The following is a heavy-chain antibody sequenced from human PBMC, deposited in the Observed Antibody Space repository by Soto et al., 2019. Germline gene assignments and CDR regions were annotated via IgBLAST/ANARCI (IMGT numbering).Heavy chain of an antibody. J-gene: IGHJ6*02. CDR2: IRSKANSYAT. D-gene: IGHD1-26*01. V-gene: IGHV3-73*01. Sequence: PGGSLRLSCAASGFTFSGSAMHWVRQASGKGLEWVGRIRSKANSYATAYAASVKGRFTISRDDSKNTAYLQMNSLKTEDTAVYYCTRQIAPGAPLYYYYGMDVWGQGTTVTVSS. CDR1: GFTFSGSA. CDR3: TRQIAPGAPLYYYYGMDV.